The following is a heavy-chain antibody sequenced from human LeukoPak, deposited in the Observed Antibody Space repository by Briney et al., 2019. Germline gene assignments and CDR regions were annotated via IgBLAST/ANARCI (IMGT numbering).Heavy chain of an antibody. J-gene: IGHJ3*02. Sequence: SETLSLTCAVYGGSFSGYYWSWIRQPPGKGLEWIGEINHSGSTNYNPSLKSRVTISVDTSKNQFSLKLSSVTAADTAVYYCARARYDSNAFDIWGQGTMVTVSS. D-gene: IGHD2-15*01. CDR3: ARARYDSNAFDI. CDR1: GGSFSGYY. V-gene: IGHV4-34*01. CDR2: INHSGST.